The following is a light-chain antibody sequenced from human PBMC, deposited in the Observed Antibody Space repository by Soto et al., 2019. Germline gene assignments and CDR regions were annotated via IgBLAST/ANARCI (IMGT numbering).Light chain of an antibody. J-gene: IGLJ3*02. CDR3: ASYTSISTLV. Sequence: QSVLTQPASVSGSPGQSITISCTGTSSDVGGYNYVSWYQQHPGKAPKLVIYEVSDRPSGVSIRFSGSRSDNTASLTISGLQADDEADYFCASYTSISTLVFGGGTQLTVL. CDR1: SSDVGGYNY. V-gene: IGLV2-14*01. CDR2: EVS.